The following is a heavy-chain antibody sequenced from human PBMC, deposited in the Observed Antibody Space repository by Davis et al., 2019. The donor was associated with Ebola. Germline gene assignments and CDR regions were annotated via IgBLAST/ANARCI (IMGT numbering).Heavy chain of an antibody. V-gene: IGHV3-11*01. CDR2: ISSSGSTI. CDR3: ARVSGGVNYDFWSGYPLRPFDY. Sequence: GESLKISCAASGFTFSDYYMSWIRQAPGKGLEWVSYISSSGSTIYYADSVKGRFTISRDNAKNSLYLQMNSLRAEDTAVYYCARVSGGVNYDFWSGYPLRPFDYWGQGTLVTVSS. CDR1: GFTFSDYY. J-gene: IGHJ4*02. D-gene: IGHD3-3*01.